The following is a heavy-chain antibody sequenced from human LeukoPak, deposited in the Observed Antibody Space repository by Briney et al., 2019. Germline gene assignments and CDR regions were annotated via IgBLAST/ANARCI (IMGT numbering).Heavy chain of an antibody. CDR2: ISGRGFSM. Sequence: GSLRLSCAAPRFSFNEPYMTWIRQATGKGLEWVAYISGRGFSMYYADSVKGRFTISRDNARNSLFLNMSSLRADDTAVYYCARGKRRFDYWGQGTLVTVSS. CDR1: RFSFNEPY. V-gene: IGHV3-11*01. CDR3: ARGKRRFDY. J-gene: IGHJ4*02.